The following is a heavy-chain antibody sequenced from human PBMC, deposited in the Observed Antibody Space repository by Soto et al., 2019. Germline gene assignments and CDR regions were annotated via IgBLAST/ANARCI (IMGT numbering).Heavy chain of an antibody. V-gene: IGHV3-48*02. D-gene: IGHD6-13*01. Sequence: PGGSLRLSCAASGFTFRSYSMNWVRQAPGKGLEWVSYISISSRTIYYADSVKGRFTISRDDAKNSLHLQMNSLRDEDTAVYYCARDNGIAGSFDPWGKGTLVTSPQ. CDR1: GFTFRSYS. CDR2: ISISSRTI. J-gene: IGHJ5*02. CDR3: ARDNGIAGSFDP.